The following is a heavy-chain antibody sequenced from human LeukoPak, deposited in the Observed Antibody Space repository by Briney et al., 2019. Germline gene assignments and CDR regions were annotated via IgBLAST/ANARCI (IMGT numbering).Heavy chain of an antibody. Sequence: PPGALSLTCTVSGVSIRSYYWGWIRQPPGKGLEWIGYIYYTGSTNYNPSLKRRVTISIDASKNQFSLRLRSVPAADTAVYYCVNYDGAPRYWGEGTLVTVSP. J-gene: IGHJ4*02. CDR2: IYYTGST. V-gene: IGHV4-59*08. D-gene: IGHD3-22*01. CDR3: VNYDGAPRY. CDR1: GVSIRSYY.